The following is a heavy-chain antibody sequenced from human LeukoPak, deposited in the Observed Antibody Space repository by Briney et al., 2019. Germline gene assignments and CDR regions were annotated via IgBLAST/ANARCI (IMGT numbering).Heavy chain of an antibody. CDR2: IYYSGST. CDR3: ARGDVAGPIPFDY. D-gene: IGHD6-19*01. CDR1: GGSISSGGYY. Sequence: SQTLSLTCTVSGGSISSGGYYWSWIRQPPGKGLEWIGYIYYSGSTNYNPSLKSRVTISVDTSKNQFSLKLSSVTAADTAVYYCARGDVAGPIPFDYWGQGTLVTVSS. V-gene: IGHV4-61*08. J-gene: IGHJ4*02.